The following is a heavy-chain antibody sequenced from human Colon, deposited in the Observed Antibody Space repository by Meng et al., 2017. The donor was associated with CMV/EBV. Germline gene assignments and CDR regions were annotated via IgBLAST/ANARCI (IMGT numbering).Heavy chain of an antibody. CDR2: INHSGST. D-gene: IGHD2-15*01. Sequence: SETLSLTCAVYGGSFSGYYWSWIRQPPGKGLEWIGEINHSGSTNYNPSLKSRVTISVDTSKNQFSLKLSSVTAADTAVYYCARGLVVGVGYYYYGMDVWGQGTKVTVSS. CDR1: GGSFSGYY. V-gene: IGHV4-34*01. CDR3: ARGLVVGVGYYYYGMDV. J-gene: IGHJ6*02.